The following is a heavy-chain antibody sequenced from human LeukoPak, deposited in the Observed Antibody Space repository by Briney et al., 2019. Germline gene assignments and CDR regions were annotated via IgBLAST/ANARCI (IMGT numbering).Heavy chain of an antibody. CDR3: ARRLWFGENGFDY. CDR2: IWYDGSNK. J-gene: IGHJ4*02. D-gene: IGHD3-10*01. Sequence: GRSLRLSCAASGFTFSSYGMHWVRQAPGKGLEWVAVIWYDGSNKYYADSVKGRFTISRDNSKNTLYLQMNSLRAEDTAVYYCARRLWFGENGFDYWGQGTLVTVSS. CDR1: GFTFSSYG. V-gene: IGHV3-33*01.